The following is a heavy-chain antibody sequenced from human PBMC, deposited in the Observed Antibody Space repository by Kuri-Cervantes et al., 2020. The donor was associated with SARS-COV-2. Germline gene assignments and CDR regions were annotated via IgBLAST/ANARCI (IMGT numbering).Heavy chain of an antibody. CDR1: GFTFRTNV. J-gene: IGHJ3*02. D-gene: IGHD3-22*01. CDR3: ARSTPFRRLVVISQGGAFDI. CDR2: ISYDGSSK. Sequence: GGSLRLSCVVSGFTFRTNVMAWVRQAPGKGLEWVAVISYDGSSKYYADSVKGRFTISRDNSKNTLYLQMNSLRAEDTAVYYCARSTPFRRLVVISQGGAFDIWGQGTMVTVSS. V-gene: IGHV3-30-3*01.